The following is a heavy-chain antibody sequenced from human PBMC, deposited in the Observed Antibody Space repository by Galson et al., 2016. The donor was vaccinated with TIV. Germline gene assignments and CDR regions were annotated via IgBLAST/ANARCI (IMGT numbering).Heavy chain of an antibody. V-gene: IGHV1-8*02. Sequence: SGYTFTSYNIYWVRQASGQGLEWMGWINPNSGNTGYAQKFQDRVTMTRNTSINTANMELRGLRSEDTAVYYCARVPVFFNKQWRVLNRGFYFDYWGQGTLATVSS. CDR2: INPNSGNT. D-gene: IGHD6-19*01. CDR1: GYTFTSYN. J-gene: IGHJ4*02. CDR3: ARVPVFFNKQWRVLNRGFYFDY.